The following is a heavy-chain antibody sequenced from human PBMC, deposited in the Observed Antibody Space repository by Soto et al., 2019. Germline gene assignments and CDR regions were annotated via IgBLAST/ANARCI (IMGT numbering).Heavy chain of an antibody. Sequence: SVKVSCKASGGTFNSYTISWVRQAPGQGLEWMGRFIPFFGTTHYAQQFQGRVTITADKSTSTAYMELTSLRFEDTAVYYCATEDNTGYYYSLDYWGQGTPVTVSS. V-gene: IGHV1-69*08. CDR2: FIPFFGTT. CDR1: GGTFNSYT. D-gene: IGHD3-22*01. J-gene: IGHJ4*02. CDR3: ATEDNTGYYYSLDY.